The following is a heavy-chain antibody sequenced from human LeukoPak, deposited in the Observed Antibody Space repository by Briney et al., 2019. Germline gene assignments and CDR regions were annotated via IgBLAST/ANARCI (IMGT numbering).Heavy chain of an antibody. CDR2: IPYDGSSR. J-gene: IGHJ5*01. CDR1: GFTFSRCG. Sequence: GGSLRLSCAASGFTFSRCGMHWVRQAPGKGLEWVAFIPYDGSSRHHADSVKGRFTISRDNSKNTLYLQMNSLRAEDTAVYFCAKVKEGDSWGQGTLVTVSS. CDR3: AKVKEGDS. V-gene: IGHV3-30*02.